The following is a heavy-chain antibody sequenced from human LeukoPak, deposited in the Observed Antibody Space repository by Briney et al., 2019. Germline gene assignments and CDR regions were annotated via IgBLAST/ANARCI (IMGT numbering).Heavy chain of an antibody. D-gene: IGHD3-22*01. Sequence: SETLSLTCAVYGGSFSGYYWSWIRQPPGKGLEWIGEFNHSGSTNYNPSLKSRVTISVDTSKNQFSLKLSSVTAADTAVYYCAKKMYYYDSSGYYRNDAFDIWGQGTMVTVSS. J-gene: IGHJ3*02. V-gene: IGHV4-34*01. CDR1: GGSFSGYY. CDR2: FNHSGST. CDR3: AKKMYYYDSSGYYRNDAFDI.